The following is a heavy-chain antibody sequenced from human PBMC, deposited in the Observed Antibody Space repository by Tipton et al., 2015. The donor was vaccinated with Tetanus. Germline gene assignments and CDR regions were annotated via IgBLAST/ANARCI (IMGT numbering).Heavy chain of an antibody. CDR1: GGFISSYNYY. V-gene: IGHV4-39*01. Sequence: TLSLTCTVSGGFISSYNYYWGWIRQAPGEGLEWIGSIYYSGSAYYNPSLRSRVTMSVDTSKMQFSLKLASVTAADTAVYYCARLSSSSNDAHAFDIWGQGTMVTVSS. CDR3: ARLSSSSNDAHAFDI. J-gene: IGHJ3*02. CDR2: IYYSGSA. D-gene: IGHD6-19*01.